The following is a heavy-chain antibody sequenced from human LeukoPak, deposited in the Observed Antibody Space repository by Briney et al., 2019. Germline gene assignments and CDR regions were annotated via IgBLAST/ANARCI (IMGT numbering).Heavy chain of an antibody. J-gene: IGHJ3*02. D-gene: IGHD3-10*01. Sequence: SVKVSCKASGGTFSSYAISWVRQAPGQGLEWMGRIIPILGIANYAQKFQGRVTITADKSTSTAYMELSSLRSEDTAMYYCARDQGPYGSGRFGAFDIWGQGTMVTVSS. CDR1: GGTFSSYA. V-gene: IGHV1-69*04. CDR3: ARDQGPYGSGRFGAFDI. CDR2: IIPILGIA.